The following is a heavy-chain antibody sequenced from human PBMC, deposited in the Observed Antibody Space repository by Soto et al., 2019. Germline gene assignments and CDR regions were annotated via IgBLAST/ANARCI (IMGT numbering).Heavy chain of an antibody. CDR3: AKIGHYDFWRSSGMDV. CDR1: GFTFGGYG. Sequence: PGGSLRVSWAAAGFTFGGYGVRWVRQAPGKGLEWVAVISYDGSNKYYADSVKGRFTISRDNSKNTLYLQMNSLRAEDTAVYYCAKIGHYDFWRSSGMDVWGQGTTVTVSS. V-gene: IGHV3-30*18. D-gene: IGHD3-3*01. CDR2: ISYDGSNK. J-gene: IGHJ6*02.